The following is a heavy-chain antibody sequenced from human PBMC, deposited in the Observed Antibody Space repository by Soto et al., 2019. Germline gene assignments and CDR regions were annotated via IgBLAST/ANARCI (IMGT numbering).Heavy chain of an antibody. CDR3: ARTPDI. CDR1: GGSTSSGGYS. CDR2: IYHSGST. V-gene: IGHV4-30-2*01. Sequence: SETLSLTCAVSGGSTSSGGYSWSWIRQPPGKGLEWIGYIYHSGSTYYNPSLKSRVTISVDRSKNQFSLKLSSVTAADTAVYYCARTPDIWGQGTMVTVSS. J-gene: IGHJ3*02.